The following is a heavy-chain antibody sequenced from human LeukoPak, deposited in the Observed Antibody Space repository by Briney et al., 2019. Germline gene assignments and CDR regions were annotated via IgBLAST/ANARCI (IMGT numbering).Heavy chain of an antibody. D-gene: IGHD4-23*01. Sequence: SLRLSXAASGFTFSSYAMSWVRQAPGKGLEWVSGIGGNGGSTCYADSVKGRFTISRDNSKNTLYLQMNSLRAEDTAVYYCAKDLGSVVTPPSLDYWGQGTLVTVSS. CDR3: AKDLGSVVTPPSLDY. V-gene: IGHV3-23*01. CDR2: IGGNGGST. J-gene: IGHJ4*02. CDR1: GFTFSSYA.